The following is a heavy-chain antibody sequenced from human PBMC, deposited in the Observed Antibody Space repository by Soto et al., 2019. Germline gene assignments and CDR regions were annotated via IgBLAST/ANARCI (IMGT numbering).Heavy chain of an antibody. Sequence: QVQLQESGPGLVKPSQTLSLTCTVSGGSISSGGYYWSWIRQHPGKGLEWIGYIYYSGSTYYNPSLKSRVPXSXDXXKNQFSLKLSSVTAADTAVYYCARGGIAAAAPPDYWGQGTLVTVSS. J-gene: IGHJ4*02. CDR1: GGSISSGGYY. CDR2: IYYSGST. D-gene: IGHD6-13*01. CDR3: ARGGIAAAAPPDY. V-gene: IGHV4-31*03.